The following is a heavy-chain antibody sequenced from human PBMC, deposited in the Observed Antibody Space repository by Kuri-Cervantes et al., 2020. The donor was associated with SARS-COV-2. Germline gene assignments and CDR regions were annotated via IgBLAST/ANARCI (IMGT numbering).Heavy chain of an antibody. D-gene: IGHD3-10*01. CDR3: ATGAANSYMDV. Sequence: GESLKISCGASGFSLTNYAIHWVRQAPGKGLEWVSVIWYDGKNEYYAGSVKGRFNISRDTSKNTVSLHMNGLRAEDTAMYYCATGAANSYMDVWGRGTTVTVSS. CDR2: IWYDGKNE. CDR1: GFSLTNYA. J-gene: IGHJ6*03. V-gene: IGHV3-33*08.